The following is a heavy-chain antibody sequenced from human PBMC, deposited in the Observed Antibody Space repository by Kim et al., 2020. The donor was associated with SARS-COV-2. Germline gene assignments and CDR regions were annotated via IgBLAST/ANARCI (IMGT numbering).Heavy chain of an antibody. D-gene: IGHD2-8*01. V-gene: IGHV3-23*01. Sequence: GGSLRLSCATSGFTFSEYGLTWVRQAPGKGLEWVSCIGDGDTATYYANSVKGRFTISRDNSNGTLYLQMNNLRVDDTAVYYCARGMLSPDFWGQGTLVTV. CDR2: IGDGDTAT. CDR1: GFTFSEYG. J-gene: IGHJ4*02. CDR3: ARGMLSPDF.